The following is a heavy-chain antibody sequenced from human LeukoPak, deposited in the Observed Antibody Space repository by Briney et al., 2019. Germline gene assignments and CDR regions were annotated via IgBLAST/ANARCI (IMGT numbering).Heavy chain of an antibody. CDR2: IYYSGST. Sequence: SEALSLTCTVSGGSISSSNYYWGWLRQPPGKGLEWFGSIYYSGSTYYNPSLKSRVTISVDTSKNQFSLKLSSVTAADTAVYYCARFIAAVDNPILRYLDFWGQGTLVSVSS. CDR1: GGSISSSNYY. D-gene: IGHD6-13*01. J-gene: IGHJ4*02. V-gene: IGHV4-39*01. CDR3: ARFIAAVDNPILRYLDF.